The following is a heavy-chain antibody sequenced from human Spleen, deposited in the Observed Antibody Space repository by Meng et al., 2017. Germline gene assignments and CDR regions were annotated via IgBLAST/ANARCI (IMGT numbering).Heavy chain of an antibody. V-gene: IGHV3-64*01. CDR3: ARLGVGALDN. CDR2: INSNGGNT. D-gene: IGHD1-26*01. J-gene: IGHJ4*02. Sequence: EVQLLVSGGGLVQPGGSLRLSCAASGFTFSSYAMHWVRQAPGTGLQSVSAINSNGGNTYYAISVKGRFTISRDNSKDTLYLQMGSLRAEDMGVYYCARLGVGALDNWGQGTLVTVSS. CDR1: GFTFSSYA.